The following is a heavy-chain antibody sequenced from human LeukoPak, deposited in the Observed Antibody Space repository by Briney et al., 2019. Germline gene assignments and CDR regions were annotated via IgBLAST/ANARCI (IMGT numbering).Heavy chain of an antibody. CDR2: IIPILGIA. CDR3: LYSYAIGYYFDY. D-gene: IGHD5-18*01. Sequence: SVKVSCKASGGTFSSYAISWVRQAPGQGLEWMGRIIPILGIANYAQKFQGRVTITADKSTSTAYMELSSLRSEDTAVYYCLYSYAIGYYFDYWGQGTLVTVSS. CDR1: GGTFSSYA. V-gene: IGHV1-69*04. J-gene: IGHJ4*02.